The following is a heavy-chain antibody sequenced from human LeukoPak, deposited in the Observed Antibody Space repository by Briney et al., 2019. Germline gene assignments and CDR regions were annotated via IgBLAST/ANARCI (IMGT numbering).Heavy chain of an antibody. CDR1: GFTFSSYS. Sequence: GGSLRLSCAASGFTFSSYSMNWVRQAPGKGLEWVSSISSSSSYIYYADSVKGRFTISRDNTKNSLYLQMNSLRAEDTAVYYCARDARLEPVDYWGQGTLVTVSS. CDR2: ISSSSSYI. D-gene: IGHD1-14*01. CDR3: ARDARLEPVDY. V-gene: IGHV3-21*01. J-gene: IGHJ4*02.